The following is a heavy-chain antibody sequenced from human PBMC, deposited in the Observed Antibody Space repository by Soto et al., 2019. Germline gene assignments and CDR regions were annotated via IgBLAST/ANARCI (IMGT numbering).Heavy chain of an antibody. CDR3: VLWFGEGPYYYGMDV. D-gene: IGHD3-10*01. CDR1: GYTFTGYY. V-gene: IGHV1-2*04. Sequence: VASVKVSCKASGYTFTGYYMHWVRQAPGQGLEWMGWINPNSGGTNYAQKFQGWVTMTRDTSISTAYMELSRLRSDDTAVYYCVLWFGEGPYYYGMDVWGQGTTVTVSS. CDR2: INPNSGGT. J-gene: IGHJ6*02.